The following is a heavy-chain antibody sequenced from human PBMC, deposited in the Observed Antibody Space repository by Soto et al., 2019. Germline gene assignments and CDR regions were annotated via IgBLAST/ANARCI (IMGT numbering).Heavy chain of an antibody. CDR3: ARVRRAVAYQGSWFDP. D-gene: IGHD6-19*01. J-gene: IGHJ5*02. V-gene: IGHV1-2*02. CDR1: GYTFTGYY. CDR2: INPNSGGT. Sequence: GASVKVSCKASGYTFTGYYMHCVRQAPGQGLEWMGWINPNSGGTNYAQKFQGRVTMTRDTSISTAYMELSRLRSDDTAVYYCARVRRAVAYQGSWFDPWGQGTLVTVSS.